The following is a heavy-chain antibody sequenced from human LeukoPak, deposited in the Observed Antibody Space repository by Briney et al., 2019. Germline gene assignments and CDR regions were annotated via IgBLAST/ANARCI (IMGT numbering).Heavy chain of an antibody. Sequence: PGGSLRLSCAASGLTFSSYEMNWVRPAPGKGLEWVSSISASGGGTVYADSVKGRVTISRDNSKNTLYLQMNSLRAEDTAVYSCAKNLLGSEAYSWYFDLWGRGTLVTVSS. V-gene: IGHV3-23*01. D-gene: IGHD2-21*01. CDR1: GLTFSSYE. J-gene: IGHJ2*01. CDR3: AKNLLGSEAYSWYFDL. CDR2: ISASGGGT.